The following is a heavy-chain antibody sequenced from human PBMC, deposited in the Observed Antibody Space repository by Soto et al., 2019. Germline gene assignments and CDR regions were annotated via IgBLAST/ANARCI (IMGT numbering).Heavy chain of an antibody. CDR3: ARYTSLAVAFDY. V-gene: IGHV4-59*01. J-gene: IGHJ4*02. D-gene: IGHD6-19*01. CDR1: GDTMSSYY. Sequence: SETLSLTCTVSGDTMSSYYWSWIRQPPGKGLGWIGYFYYTGRSNYNPSLKSRVSISVDMSKNQFSLKLNSVTAADTAVYYCARYTSLAVAFDYWGQGTLVTVSS. CDR2: FYYTGRS.